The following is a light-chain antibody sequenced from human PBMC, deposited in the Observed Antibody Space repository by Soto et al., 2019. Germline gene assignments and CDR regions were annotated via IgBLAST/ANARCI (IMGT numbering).Light chain of an antibody. CDR1: QSVGTN. V-gene: IGKV3-15*01. Sequence: DILMTQSPATLSVSPGERATLSCRASQSVGTNLAWYQQIPGQAPRLLIYGASIRATGIPARFSGSGSGTEFTLTISSLRSEDSAVYYCQQNYKWPLTFGGGTKVEIK. J-gene: IGKJ4*01. CDR3: QQNYKWPLT. CDR2: GAS.